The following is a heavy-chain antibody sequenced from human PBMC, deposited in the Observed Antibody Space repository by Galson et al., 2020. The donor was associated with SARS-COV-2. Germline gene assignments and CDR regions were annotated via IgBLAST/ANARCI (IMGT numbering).Heavy chain of an antibody. V-gene: IGHV3-48*04. J-gene: IGHJ4*02. CDR1: GFTFSSYS. CDR3: ARVTPAFDY. CDR2: ISSSSTI. Sequence: GGSLRLSCAASGFTFSSYSMNWVRQAPGKGLEWVSYISSSSTIYYADSVKGRFTISRDNAKNSLYLQMNSLRAEDTAVYYCARVTPAFDYWGQGTLVTVSS.